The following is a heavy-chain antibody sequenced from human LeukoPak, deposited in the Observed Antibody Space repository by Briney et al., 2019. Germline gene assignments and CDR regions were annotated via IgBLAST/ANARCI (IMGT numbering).Heavy chain of an antibody. D-gene: IGHD3-16*02. CDR2: ISSSSSTI. CDR3: ARDTRYRAFDI. V-gene: IGHV3-48*04. CDR1: GFTFSSYA. J-gene: IGHJ3*02. Sequence: GGSLRLSCAASGFTFSSYAMSWVRQAPGKGLEWVSYISSSSSTIYYADSVKGRFTISRDNAKNSLYLQMNSLRAEDTAVYYCARDTRYRAFDIWGQGTMVTVSS.